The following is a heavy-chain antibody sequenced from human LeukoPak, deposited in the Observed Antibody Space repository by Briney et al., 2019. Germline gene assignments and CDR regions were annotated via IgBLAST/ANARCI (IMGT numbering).Heavy chain of an antibody. CDR1: GFTFSSYG. D-gene: IGHD3-3*01. Sequence: GGSLRLSSAASGFTFSSYGMHWVRQAPGKGLEWVTFIGYGGSDKFYADSVKGRFTISRDNSKNKAYLQMNSLSSEDTAVYYCAKDSAVGVVIIPEYYNNMDVWGTGTPVAVSS. V-gene: IGHV3-30*02. CDR2: IGYGGSDK. CDR3: AKDSAVGVVIIPEYYNNMDV. J-gene: IGHJ6*03.